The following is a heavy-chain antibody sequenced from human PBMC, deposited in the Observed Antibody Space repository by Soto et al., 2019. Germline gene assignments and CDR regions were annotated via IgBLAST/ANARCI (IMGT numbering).Heavy chain of an antibody. CDR1: GFTFSNAW. CDR3: TTGTSKKGVADI. D-gene: IGHD4-4*01. V-gene: IGHV3-15*01. J-gene: IGHJ3*02. Sequence: EMQLVESGGGLVEPGGSLRLSCAASGFTFSNAWMTWVRQVPGKGLEWVGRIQSYSDGGTTDYAAPMKDRITISRDDSKTTLYRQMNSLKIDDTAVYYCTTGTSKKGVADIWGQGTRVIVSS. CDR2: IQSYSDGGTT.